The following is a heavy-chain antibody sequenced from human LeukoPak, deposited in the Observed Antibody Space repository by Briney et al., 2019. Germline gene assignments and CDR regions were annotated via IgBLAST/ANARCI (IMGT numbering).Heavy chain of an antibody. J-gene: IGHJ4*02. CDR1: GFTFSYAW. V-gene: IGHV3-11*05. CDR3: ARGRTDAGY. CDR2: ISSSSSYT. Sequence: PGGSLRLSCAASGFTFSYAWMSWIRQAPGKGLEWVSYISSSSSYTNYADSVKGRFTISRDNAKNSLYLQMNSLRAEDTAVYYCARGRTDAGYWGQGTLVTVSS. D-gene: IGHD6-13*01.